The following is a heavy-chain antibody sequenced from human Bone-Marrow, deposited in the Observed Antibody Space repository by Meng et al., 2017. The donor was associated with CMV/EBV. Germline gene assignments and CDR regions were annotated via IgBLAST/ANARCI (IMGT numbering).Heavy chain of an antibody. D-gene: IGHD3-10*01. CDR2: VSGGSGYK. CDR3: ARETSNQEKFYYGSGIDY. J-gene: IGHJ4*02. Sequence: FTFSSYTMTWVRQAPGKGLEWVSSVSGGSGYKNYADSVKGRFTVSRDNAKNSVYLQMDSLRAGDTATYYCARETSNQEKFYYGSGIDYWGQGTLVTVSS. V-gene: IGHV3-21*01. CDR1: FTFSSYT.